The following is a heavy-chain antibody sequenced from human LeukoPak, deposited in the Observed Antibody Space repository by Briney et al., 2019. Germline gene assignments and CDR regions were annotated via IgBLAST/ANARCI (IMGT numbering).Heavy chain of an antibody. CDR2: INPNSGGT. Sequence: ASVKVSCKASGYTFTGYYVHWVRQAPGQGLEWMGWINPNSGGTNYAQKFQGRVTMTRDTSISTAYMELSRLRSDDTAVYYCARTRILYRGGYYFDYWGQGTLVTVSS. V-gene: IGHV1-2*02. CDR3: ARTRILYRGGYYFDY. J-gene: IGHJ4*02. CDR1: GYTFTGYY. D-gene: IGHD2-8*01.